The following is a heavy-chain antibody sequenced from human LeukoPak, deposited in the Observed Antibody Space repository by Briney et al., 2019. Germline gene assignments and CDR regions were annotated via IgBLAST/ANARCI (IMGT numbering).Heavy chain of an antibody. CDR3: ARAARHFDSNWFGP. CDR1: AYSISSGYY. D-gene: IGHD3-3*02. V-gene: IGHV4-38-2*02. Sequence: PSETLSLTCTVSAYSISSGYYWGWIRPPPGKGLEWIGSIYHSGSTYYNPSLKSRVTISVDTSKNQFSLKLSSVTAADTAVYYCARAARHFDSNWFGPWGQGTLVTVSS. CDR2: IYHSGST. J-gene: IGHJ5*02.